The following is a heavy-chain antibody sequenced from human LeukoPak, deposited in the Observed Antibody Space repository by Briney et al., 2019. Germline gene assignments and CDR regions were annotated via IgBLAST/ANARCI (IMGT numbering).Heavy chain of an antibody. V-gene: IGHV3-53*01. CDR3: ATASYCSGGSCYSDYYYYYYMDV. CDR1: GYTVSSNF. Sequence: GGSLRLSCAASGYTVSSNFMSWVRQAPGQGLEWVSAIYSGGSTYYADSVKGRFTVSRESSKNRMYLQIHSLRAEDTTVYYCATASYCSGGSCYSDYYYYYYMDVWGKGTTVTVSS. J-gene: IGHJ6*03. D-gene: IGHD2-15*01. CDR2: IYSGGST.